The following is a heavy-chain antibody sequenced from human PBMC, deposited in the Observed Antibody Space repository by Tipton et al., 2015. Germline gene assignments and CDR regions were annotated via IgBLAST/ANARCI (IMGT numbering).Heavy chain of an antibody. CDR1: GYSISSGYY. V-gene: IGHV4-38-2*01. Sequence: TLSLTCAVSGYSISSGYYWGWIRQPPGKGLEWIGSIYHRGDTNYNPSLKSRVTISVDTSKTQFSLKMSSVTASDTAVYYCARARGRHGGLFDSWGQGILVTVSS. CDR2: IYHRGDT. J-gene: IGHJ4*02. CDR3: ARARGRHGGLFDS. D-gene: IGHD4-23*01.